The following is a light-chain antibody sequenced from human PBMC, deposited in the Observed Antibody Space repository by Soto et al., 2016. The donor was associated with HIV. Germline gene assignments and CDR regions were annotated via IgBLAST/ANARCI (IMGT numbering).Light chain of an antibody. Sequence: DIQMTQSPSSLSASVGDRVTITCRASQSISSYLNWYQQKPGKAPKLLIYAASSLQSGVPSRFSGSGSGTDFTLTISSLQPEDFATYYCQQSYSTPSTFGGGTKVEDQT. CDR2: AAS. CDR1: QSISSY. J-gene: IGKJ4*01. CDR3: QQSYSTPST. V-gene: IGKV1-39*01.